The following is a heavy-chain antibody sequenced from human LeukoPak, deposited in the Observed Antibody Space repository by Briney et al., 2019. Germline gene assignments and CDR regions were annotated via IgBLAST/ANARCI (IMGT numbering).Heavy chain of an antibody. CDR3: ARVVAARPYYYYMDV. J-gene: IGHJ6*03. Sequence: GGSLRLSCAASGFTFSSYEMNWVRQAPGKGLEWVSYISSSGSAIYYADSVKGRFTISRDNAKNSLYLQMNSLRAEDTAVYYCARVVAARPYYYYMDVWGKGTTVTVSS. V-gene: IGHV3-48*03. CDR1: GFTFSSYE. CDR2: ISSSGSAI. D-gene: IGHD6-6*01.